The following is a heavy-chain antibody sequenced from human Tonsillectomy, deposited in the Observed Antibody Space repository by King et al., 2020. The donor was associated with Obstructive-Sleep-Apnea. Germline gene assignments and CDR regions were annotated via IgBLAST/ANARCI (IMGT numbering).Heavy chain of an antibody. CDR1: GFTFSDYA. CDR2: ISYHGSEK. V-gene: IGHV3-30*04. Sequence: VQLVESGGGVVQPGGSLRLSCAASGFTFSDYAVHWVRQAPGKGLEWVAVISYHGSEKYYADSVQGRFIISRDTSMDTLYLRMNSLRPDDTAVYNCARDRSAIVGTNYFGSWGRGTLVTVSS. D-gene: IGHD1-26*01. J-gene: IGHJ4*02. CDR3: ARDRSAIVGTNYFGS.